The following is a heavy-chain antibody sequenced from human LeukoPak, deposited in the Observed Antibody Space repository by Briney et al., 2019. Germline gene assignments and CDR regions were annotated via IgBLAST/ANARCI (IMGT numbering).Heavy chain of an antibody. V-gene: IGHV1-2*02. CDR2: INPNSGGT. Sequence: ASVKVSCKASGYTFTGYYMHWVRQAPGQGLEWMGWINPNSGGTNYAQKFQGRVTMTRDTSISTAYMELSRLRSDDTAVYYCARWLIGDYSNTPGYFDYWGQGTLVTVSS. CDR3: ARWLIGDYSNTPGYFDY. CDR1: GYTFTGYY. D-gene: IGHD4-11*01. J-gene: IGHJ4*02.